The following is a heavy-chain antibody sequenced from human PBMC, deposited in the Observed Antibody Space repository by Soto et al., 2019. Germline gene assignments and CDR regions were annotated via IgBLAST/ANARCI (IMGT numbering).Heavy chain of an antibody. J-gene: IGHJ5*02. D-gene: IGHD6-13*01. V-gene: IGHV4-4*07. CDR2: IFANGHT. Sequence: SETLSLTCIVSGGSISEKYWNWVRQPPGKGLEWIGLIFANGHTDYNPSLKSRVTMSVDTSKNQFSLRLTSMTAADTAVYYCVASLAASGLNWLDPWGRGTLVTVSS. CDR3: VASLAASGLNWLDP. CDR1: GGSISEKY.